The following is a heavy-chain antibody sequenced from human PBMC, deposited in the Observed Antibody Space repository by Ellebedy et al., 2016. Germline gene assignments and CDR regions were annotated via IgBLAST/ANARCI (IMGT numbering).Heavy chain of an antibody. Sequence: GSLRLXCTVSGGSISSSSYYWGWIRQPPGKGLEWIGSIYYSGSTYYNPSLKSRVTISVDTSKNQFSLKLSSVTAADTAVYYCARHSGLTMIVVVILDAFDIWGQGTMVTVSS. CDR1: GGSISSSSYY. J-gene: IGHJ3*02. D-gene: IGHD3-22*01. CDR2: IYYSGST. CDR3: ARHSGLTMIVVVILDAFDI. V-gene: IGHV4-39*01.